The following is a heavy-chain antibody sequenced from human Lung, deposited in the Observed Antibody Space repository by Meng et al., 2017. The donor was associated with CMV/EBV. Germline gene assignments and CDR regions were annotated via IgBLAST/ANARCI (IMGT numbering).Heavy chain of an antibody. CDR3: ARAGYSSSWYGFDY. V-gene: IGHV3-23*01. Sequence: GGSLRLXCAASGFRFSSYVMSWVRQAPGKGLEWVSGIGPSGGSTYYADSGKGRLTISRDNSKNTLYLQMNSLRAEDTAVYYCARAGYSSSWYGFDYWGQGXLVTVSS. J-gene: IGHJ4*02. D-gene: IGHD6-13*01. CDR1: GFRFSSYV. CDR2: IGPSGGST.